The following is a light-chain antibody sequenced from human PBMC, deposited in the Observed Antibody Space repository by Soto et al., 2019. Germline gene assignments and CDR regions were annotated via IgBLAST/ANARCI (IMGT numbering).Light chain of an antibody. CDR1: QGISSY. J-gene: IGKJ1*01. V-gene: IGKV1-8*01. CDR2: AAS. CDR3: QQYYSYPRA. Sequence: AIRMTQSPSSLSASTGDRVTISCRASQGISSYLAWYQKKPGKAPKLLSYAASTLQSGVPSRFSGSGSGTDFTLTISCLQSEDFATYYCQQYYSYPRAFGQGTKVEIK.